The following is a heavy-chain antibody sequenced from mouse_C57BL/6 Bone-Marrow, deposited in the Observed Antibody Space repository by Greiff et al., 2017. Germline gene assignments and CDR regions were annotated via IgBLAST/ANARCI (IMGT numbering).Heavy chain of an antibody. CDR2: IHPNSGST. CDR1: GYTFTSYW. J-gene: IGHJ2*01. CDR3: AREGDGYYFDY. Sequence: QVQLQQPGAELVKPGASVKLSCKASGYTFTSYWMHWVKQRPGQGLEWIGMIHPNSGSTNYNEKFKSKGTLTVDKSSSTAYMKLSILTSEDSAVYYCAREGDGYYFDYWGQGTTLTVSS. D-gene: IGHD2-3*01. V-gene: IGHV1-64*01.